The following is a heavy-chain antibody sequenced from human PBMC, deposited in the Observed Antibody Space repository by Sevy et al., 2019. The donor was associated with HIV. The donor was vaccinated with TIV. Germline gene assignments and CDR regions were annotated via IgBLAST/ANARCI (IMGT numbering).Heavy chain of an antibody. V-gene: IGHV3-7*01. CDR2: TKEDGSER. J-gene: IGHJ5*01. CDR3: VRDFDKDDSGYSDWFDS. CDR1: GFSFSIYW. Sequence: GGSPRLSCAASGFSFSIYWMSWVRQAPGKGLEWVASTKEDGSERNYVDSVKGRFIISRDNAKNALYLQMNSLRAEDTAVYYCVRDFDKDDSGYSDWFDSWGQGTLVIVSS. D-gene: IGHD3-22*01.